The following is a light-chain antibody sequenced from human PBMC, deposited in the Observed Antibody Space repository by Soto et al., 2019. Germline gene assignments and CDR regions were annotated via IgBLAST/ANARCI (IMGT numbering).Light chain of an antibody. J-gene: IGKJ2*01. CDR3: QQRSNLHYT. CDR2: DAS. Sequence: EIVLTKSPATLSLSPGERFTLSCRASQSVSRYLDWYQQKPDQPHRPLIYDASNRATGIPARLSGSGSGTGFNLAIISLEPEGFSNYYFQQRSNLHYTFGQGTKLEIK. V-gene: IGKV3-11*01. CDR1: QSVSRY.